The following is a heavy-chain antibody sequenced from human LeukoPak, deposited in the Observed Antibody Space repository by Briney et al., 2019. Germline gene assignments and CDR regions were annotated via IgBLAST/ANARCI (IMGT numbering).Heavy chain of an antibody. CDR2: ISWNSGSM. Sequence: GGSLRLSCAASGFTFDDYAMHWVRQAPGKGLEWVSGISWNSGSMGYADSVKGRFTISRDNAKNSLYLQMNSLRAEDTALYYCAKANYAYYYYMDVWGKGTTVTVSS. J-gene: IGHJ6*03. D-gene: IGHD4-17*01. V-gene: IGHV3-9*01. CDR1: GFTFDDYA. CDR3: AKANYAYYYYMDV.